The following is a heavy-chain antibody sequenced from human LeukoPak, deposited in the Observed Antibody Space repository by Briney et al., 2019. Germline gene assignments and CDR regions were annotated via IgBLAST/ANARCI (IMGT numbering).Heavy chain of an antibody. Sequence: ASVKVSCKTSGYTFTGYYMHWVRQAPGQGLEWMGWINPNSGGTNYAQKFQGRVTMTRDTSISTAYMELSRLRSDDTAVYYCANLGAYCSGGSCYVHWGQGTLVTVSS. V-gene: IGHV1-2*02. D-gene: IGHD2-15*01. CDR3: ANLGAYCSGGSCYVH. CDR1: GYTFTGYY. CDR2: INPNSGGT. J-gene: IGHJ1*01.